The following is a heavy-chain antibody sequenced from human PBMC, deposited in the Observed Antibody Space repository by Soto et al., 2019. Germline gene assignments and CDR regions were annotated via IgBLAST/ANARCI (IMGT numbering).Heavy chain of an antibody. V-gene: IGHV3-30*18. CDR3: AKDGPTYGSGSYYNYYYGMDV. Sequence: GGSLRLSCAASGFTFSSYGMHWVRQAPGKGLEWVAVISYDGSNKYYADSVKGRFTISRDNSKNTLYLQMNSLRAEDTAVYYCAKDGPTYGSGSYYNYYYGMDVWGQGTTVTVYS. D-gene: IGHD3-10*01. CDR1: GFTFSSYG. CDR2: ISYDGSNK. J-gene: IGHJ6*02.